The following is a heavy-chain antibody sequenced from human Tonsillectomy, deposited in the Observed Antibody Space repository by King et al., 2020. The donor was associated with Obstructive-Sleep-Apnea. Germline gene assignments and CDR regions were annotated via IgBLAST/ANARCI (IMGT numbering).Heavy chain of an antibody. J-gene: IGHJ4*02. Sequence: VQLVQSGAEVKEPGASVKVSCKTSGYSFIYYGVAWLRQAPGQGLELMGWIIAYTGNTNYAQDFQGRVTVTTDTSTSTAYMELRGLRSDDTAMYYCARGGYSSGYVGYFDFWGQGTLVTVSS. CDR2: IIAYTGNT. D-gene: IGHD2-8*02. CDR1: GYSFIYYG. V-gene: IGHV1-18*01. CDR3: ARGGYSSGYVGYFDF.